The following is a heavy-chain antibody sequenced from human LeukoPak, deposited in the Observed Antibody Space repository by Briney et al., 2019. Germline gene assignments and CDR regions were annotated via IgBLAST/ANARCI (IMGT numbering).Heavy chain of an antibody. Sequence: HSGGSLRLSCAASGFTFSSYAMSWVRQAPGKGLEWVSAISGSGGSTYYADSVKGRFTISRDNSKNTLYLQMNSLRAEDTAVYHCARGQFDLGYCSSTSCYTVYFDYWGQGTLVTVSS. V-gene: IGHV3-23*01. J-gene: IGHJ4*02. D-gene: IGHD2-2*02. CDR2: ISGSGGST. CDR1: GFTFSSYA. CDR3: ARGQFDLGYCSSTSCYTVYFDY.